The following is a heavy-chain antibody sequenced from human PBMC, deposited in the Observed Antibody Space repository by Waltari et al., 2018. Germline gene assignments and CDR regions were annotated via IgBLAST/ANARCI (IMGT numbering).Heavy chain of an antibody. CDR2: ISGNGGNT. J-gene: IGHJ4*02. V-gene: IGHV3-23*01. Sequence: EVQLWQSGGALVQPGGSLRLYCAASGSTFTSYAMSWVRQAPGKGLEWVSFISGNGGNTYYADSVKGRFTISRDNFKNMLFLQMNSLRREDTAKYFCAGGPGSYEAPDFDYWGQGTLVTVSS. CDR1: GSTFTSYA. CDR3: AGGPGSYEAPDFDY. D-gene: IGHD3-10*01.